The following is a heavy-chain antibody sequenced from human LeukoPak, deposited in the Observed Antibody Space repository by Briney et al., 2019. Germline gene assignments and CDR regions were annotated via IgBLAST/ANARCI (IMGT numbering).Heavy chain of an antibody. V-gene: IGHV4-39*02. D-gene: IGHD3-10*01. CDR2: IYYNGST. Sequence: GSLRLSCAASGFTFSSYAMSWVRQPPGKGLEWIGSIYYNGSTYYNPSLKSRVTISVDTSKNHFSLKLSSVTAADTAVYYCARRWFGELWSFDYWGQGTLVTVSS. CDR3: ARRWFGELWSFDY. CDR1: GFTFSSYA. J-gene: IGHJ4*02.